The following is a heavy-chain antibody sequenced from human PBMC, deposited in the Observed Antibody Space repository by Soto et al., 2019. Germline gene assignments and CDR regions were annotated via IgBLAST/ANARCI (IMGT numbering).Heavy chain of an antibody. J-gene: IGHJ4*02. D-gene: IGHD6-13*01. V-gene: IGHV3-33*01. CDR1: GFTFSSYG. CDR2: IWYDGSNK. CDR3: ARWGIAAGNS. Sequence: QVQLVESGGGVVQPGRSLRLSCAASGFTFSSYGMHWVRQAPGKGLEWVAVIWYDGSNKYYADSVKGRFTISRDNSKTTLYLQMNSLRAEDTAVYYCARWGIAAGNSWGQGPLATVSS.